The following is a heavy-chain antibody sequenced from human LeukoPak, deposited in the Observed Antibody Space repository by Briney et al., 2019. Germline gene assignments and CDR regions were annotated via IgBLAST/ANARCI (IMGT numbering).Heavy chain of an antibody. Sequence: GGSLRLSCAASGFTFSSYAMSWVRQAPGKGLEWVSAISGSGGSTYYADSVKGRFTISRDNAKNTLYLQMNSLRAEDTAVYYCPRVRGYETYYYYYMDVWGKGTTVTISS. CDR2: ISGSGGST. CDR3: PRVRGYETYYYYYMDV. J-gene: IGHJ6*03. CDR1: GFTFSSYA. V-gene: IGHV3-23*01. D-gene: IGHD5-12*01.